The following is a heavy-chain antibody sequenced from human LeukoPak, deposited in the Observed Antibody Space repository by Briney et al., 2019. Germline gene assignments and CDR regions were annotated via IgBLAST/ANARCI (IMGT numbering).Heavy chain of an antibody. J-gene: IGHJ6*02. D-gene: IGHD4-17*01. V-gene: IGHV4-39*07. CDR2: IYYSGST. CDR3: ARDHGDYGYGMDV. CDR1: GGSISSYY. Sequence: SETLSLTCTVSGGSISSYYWTWIRQPPGKGLEWIGSIYYSGSTYYNPSLKSRVTISVDTSKNQFSLKLSSVTAADTAVYYCARDHGDYGYGMDVWGQGTTVTVSS.